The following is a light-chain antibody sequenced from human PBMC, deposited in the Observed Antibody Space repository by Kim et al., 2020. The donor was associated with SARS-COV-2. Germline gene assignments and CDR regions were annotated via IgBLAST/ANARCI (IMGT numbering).Light chain of an antibody. Sequence: GQFVTISAQVTSSGVGGYNYVSWYQQHPGKAPKLMIYDVSNRPSGVSNRFSGSKSGNTASLTISGLQAEDEADYYCSSYTSSSTGVFGGGTKLTVL. J-gene: IGLJ2*01. CDR2: DVS. V-gene: IGLV2-14*03. CDR1: SSGVGGYNY. CDR3: SSYTSSSTGV.